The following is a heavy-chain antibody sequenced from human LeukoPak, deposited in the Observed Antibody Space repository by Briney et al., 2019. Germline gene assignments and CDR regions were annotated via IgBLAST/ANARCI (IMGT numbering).Heavy chain of an antibody. Sequence: SGGSLRLSCAVSGFRFSSYNMNWVRQAPGKGLEWVSAISSGSGYMYYADSVKGRFTISRDNSKNTLFLQMNSLRAEDTALYYCAKLSQLLQWFQNWGQGTLVTVSS. D-gene: IGHD3-3*01. CDR3: AKLSQLLQWFQN. J-gene: IGHJ4*02. V-gene: IGHV3-21*01. CDR1: GFRFSSYN. CDR2: ISSGSGYM.